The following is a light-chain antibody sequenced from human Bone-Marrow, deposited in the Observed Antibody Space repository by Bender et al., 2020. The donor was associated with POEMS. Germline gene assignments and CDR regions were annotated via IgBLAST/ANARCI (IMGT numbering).Light chain of an antibody. CDR3: AVWCDSLNGWG. CDR1: SSNIGAHA. Sequence: QSVLTQPPLASGTPGQRVTISRSGGSSNIGAHAVNWYQHLPGTAPKLRIYSSHRRPSEVPDRFSGSRSGASASLAISGLQCEGEAEYCCAVWCDSLNGWGFGGGTNLTGL. J-gene: IGLJ3*02. CDR2: SSH. V-gene: IGLV1-44*01.